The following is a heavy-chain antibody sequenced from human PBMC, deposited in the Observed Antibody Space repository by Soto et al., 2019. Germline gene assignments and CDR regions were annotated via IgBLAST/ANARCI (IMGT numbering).Heavy chain of an antibody. CDR2: IWYDGSNK. Sequence: GGSLRLSCAASGFTFSSYGMHWVRQAPGKGLEWVAVIWYDGSNKYYADSVKGRFTISRDNSKNMLYLQMNSLRAEDTAVYYCARDWGVVGAGPPYGMDVWGQGTTVTVSS. CDR3: ARDWGVVGAGPPYGMDV. J-gene: IGHJ6*02. D-gene: IGHD1-26*01. V-gene: IGHV3-33*01. CDR1: GFTFSSYG.